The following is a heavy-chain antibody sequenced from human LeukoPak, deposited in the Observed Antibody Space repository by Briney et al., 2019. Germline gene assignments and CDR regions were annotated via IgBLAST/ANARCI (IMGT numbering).Heavy chain of an antibody. CDR2: IYSSGST. V-gene: IGHV4-39*01. D-gene: IGHD2-15*01. J-gene: IGHJ3*02. CDR3: AKCYSFLDGFDI. Sequence: SETLSLTCTVSGGSITNSRYYWGWIRQPPGKGLEWIGNIYSSGSTYYSPSLKSRVTISVDTSTNQYSLKLSSVTAADAALYYCAKCYSFLDGFDIWGQGTMVSVSS. CDR1: GGSITNSRYY.